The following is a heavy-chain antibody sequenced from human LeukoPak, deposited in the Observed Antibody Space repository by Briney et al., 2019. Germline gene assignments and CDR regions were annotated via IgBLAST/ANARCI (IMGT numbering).Heavy chain of an antibody. CDR1: GFTFSDYT. CDR2: ISRSSGYI. CDR3: AKKATVTTNYFDY. D-gene: IGHD4-17*01. J-gene: IGHJ4*02. Sequence: PGGSLRLSCAASGFTFSDYTMNWVRQAPGKGLEWVSSISRSSGYIYYADSVKGRFTISRDNSKNTLYLQLNSLRAEDTAVYYCAKKATVTTNYFDYWGQGTLVTVSS. V-gene: IGHV3-21*04.